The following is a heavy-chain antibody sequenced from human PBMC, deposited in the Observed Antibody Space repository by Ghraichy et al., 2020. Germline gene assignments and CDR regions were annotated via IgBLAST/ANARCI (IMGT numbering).Heavy chain of an antibody. CDR2: IKEDGSEK. J-gene: IGHJ4*02. CDR1: GFTFSSYW. CDR3: ARDPWIWDWLD. Sequence: GGSLRLSCATSGFTFSSYWMSWVRQAPGKGLELVANIKEDGSEKYYVDSVKGRFTISRDNAKNSLYLQMNSMRAEDTALYYCARDPWIWDWLDWGQGTLVTVSS. D-gene: IGHD2-8*02. V-gene: IGHV3-7*01.